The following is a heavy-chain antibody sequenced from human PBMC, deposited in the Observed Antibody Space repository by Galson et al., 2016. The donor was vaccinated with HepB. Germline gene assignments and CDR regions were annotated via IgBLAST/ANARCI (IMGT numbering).Heavy chain of an antibody. Sequence: LRLSCAASGFPFCSYGMHWVRQAPGKGLECVAVIWSDGSRKHSAESVKGRFTISRDTSKKTLYLQMNSLRAEDTAVYYCAKTVRMTTVTGFDYWGQGPLVTVAS. D-gene: IGHD4-17*01. CDR2: IWSDGSRK. J-gene: IGHJ4*02. CDR3: AKTVRMTTVTGFDY. CDR1: GFPFCSYG. V-gene: IGHV3-33*06.